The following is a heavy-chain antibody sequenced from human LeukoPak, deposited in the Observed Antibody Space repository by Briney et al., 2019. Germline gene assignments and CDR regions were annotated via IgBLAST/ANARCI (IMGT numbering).Heavy chain of an antibody. CDR2: INSNGGST. CDR3: AKSQWLAQEGFDY. V-gene: IGHV3-64*01. D-gene: IGHD6-19*01. Sequence: GGSLRLSCSVSGFTFSAYAMHWVRQAPGKRLEYVSSINSNGGSTYYANSVRGRFTVSRDNSKNTLYLQIDSLRAEDMAVYFCAKSQWLAQEGFDYWGQGTLVTVSS. CDR1: GFTFSAYA. J-gene: IGHJ4*02.